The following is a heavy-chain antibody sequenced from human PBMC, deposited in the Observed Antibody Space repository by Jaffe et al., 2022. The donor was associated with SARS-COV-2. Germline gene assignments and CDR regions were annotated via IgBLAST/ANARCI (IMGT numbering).Heavy chain of an antibody. CDR2: IKQDGKEK. D-gene: IGHD3-22*01. V-gene: IGHV3-7*01. Sequence: EVQLVESGGGLVQPGGSLRLSCAASGFTFSSSWMGWVRQAPGKGLEWVANIKQDGKEKYYVDSVKGRFTISRDNAKSTLYLQVNSLRAEDTAVYYCARHGYFVFDIWGQGTMVTVSS. CDR3: ARHGYFVFDI. J-gene: IGHJ3*02. CDR1: GFTFSSSW.